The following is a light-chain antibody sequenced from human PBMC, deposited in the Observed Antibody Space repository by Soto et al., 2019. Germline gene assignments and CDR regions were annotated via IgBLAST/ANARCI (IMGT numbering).Light chain of an antibody. J-gene: IGKJ4*01. Sequence: GDRVTITCRASQSVDIWLAWYQQKPGKAPKLLIHKASTLEDGVPSRFTGSGSGTDFTLTISSLQPDDVGTYYCHHYRDYPVILGRGTKVGIK. CDR1: QSVDIW. V-gene: IGKV1-5*03. CDR2: KAS. CDR3: HHYRDYPVI.